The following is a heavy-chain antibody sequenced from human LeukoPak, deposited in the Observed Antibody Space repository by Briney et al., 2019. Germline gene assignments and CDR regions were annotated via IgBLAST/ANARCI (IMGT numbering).Heavy chain of an antibody. Sequence: ASVKVSCKASGYTFTSYAMHWVRQAPGQRLEWMGWINAGNGNTKYSQKFQGRVTMTRDTSISTAYMELSRLRSDDTAVYYCAKGESTVVTGRAAHYWGQGTLVTVSS. V-gene: IGHV1-3*01. J-gene: IGHJ4*02. D-gene: IGHD4-23*01. CDR1: GYTFTSYA. CDR2: INAGNGNT. CDR3: AKGESTVVTGRAAHY.